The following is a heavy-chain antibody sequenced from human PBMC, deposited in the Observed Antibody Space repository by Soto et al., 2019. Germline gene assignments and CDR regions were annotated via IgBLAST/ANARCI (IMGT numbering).Heavy chain of an antibody. CDR3: ARLSSGDRQLLYYYYYYGMDV. Sequence: LETLSLTCTVSGGSISSSSYYWGWIRQPPGKGLEWIGSIYYSGSTYYNPSLKSRVTISVDTSKNQFSLKLSSVTAADTAVYYCARLSSGDRQLLYYYYYYGMDVWGQGTTVTVSS. CDR1: GGSISSSSYY. D-gene: IGHD2-2*01. J-gene: IGHJ6*02. V-gene: IGHV4-39*01. CDR2: IYYSGST.